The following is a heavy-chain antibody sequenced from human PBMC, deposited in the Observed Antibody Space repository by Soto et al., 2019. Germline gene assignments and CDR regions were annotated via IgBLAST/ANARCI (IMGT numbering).Heavy chain of an antibody. V-gene: IGHV3-23*01. CDR2: ISGSGGST. Sequence: GGSLRLSCAASGFTFSSYAMSWVRQAPGKGLEWVSAISGSGGSTYYADSVKGRFTISRDNSKNTLYLQMNSLRAEDTAVYYCAKVPTYYYVSNWFDPWGQGTLVTVSS. CDR3: AKVPTYYYVSNWFDP. D-gene: IGHD3-10*02. J-gene: IGHJ5*02. CDR1: GFTFSSYA.